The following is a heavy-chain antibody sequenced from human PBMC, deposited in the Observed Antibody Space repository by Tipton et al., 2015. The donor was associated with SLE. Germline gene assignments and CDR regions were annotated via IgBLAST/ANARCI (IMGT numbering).Heavy chain of an antibody. CDR2: IWYDGSNQ. CDR3: ARDRTLVVDAFDI. CDR1: GFTFSSYG. Sequence: PLRLSCAASGFTFSSYGMHWVRQAPGKGLEWVAVIWYDGSNQYYTDSVKGRFTISRDNSKNTLYLQMNSLRAEDTAVYYCARDRTLVVDAFDIWGQGTMVTVSS. V-gene: IGHV3-33*08. J-gene: IGHJ3*02. D-gene: IGHD2-21*01.